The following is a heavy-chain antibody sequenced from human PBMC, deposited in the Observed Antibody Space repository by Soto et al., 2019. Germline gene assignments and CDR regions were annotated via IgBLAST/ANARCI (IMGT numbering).Heavy chain of an antibody. CDR2: INPNSGGT. V-gene: IGHV1-2*02. Sequence: ASVKVSCKASGYTFTGYYMHWVRQAPGQGLEWMGWINPNSGGTNYAQKFQGRVTMTRDTSISTAYMELSRLRSDDTAVYYCAREEGHFDWLLYRGPISSYFDYWGQGTLVTVSP. CDR1: GYTFTGYY. D-gene: IGHD3-9*01. CDR3: AREEGHFDWLLYRGPISSYFDY. J-gene: IGHJ4*02.